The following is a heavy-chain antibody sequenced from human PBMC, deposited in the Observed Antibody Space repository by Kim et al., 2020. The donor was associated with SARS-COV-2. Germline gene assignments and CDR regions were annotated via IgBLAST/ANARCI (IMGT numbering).Heavy chain of an antibody. J-gene: IGHJ4*02. CDR3: VFAVSGSYSGGYYFDY. CDR2: FDPEDGET. Sequence: ASVKVSCKVSVYTLTELSMHWVRQAPGKGLEWMGGFDPEDGETIYAQKFQGRVTMTEDTSTDTAYMELSSLRSEDTAVYYCVFAVSGSYSGGYYFDYWGQGTLVTVSS. CDR1: VYTLTELS. D-gene: IGHD1-26*01. V-gene: IGHV1-24*01.